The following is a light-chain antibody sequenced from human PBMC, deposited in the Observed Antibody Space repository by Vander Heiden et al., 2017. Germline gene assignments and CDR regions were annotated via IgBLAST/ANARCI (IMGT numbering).Light chain of an antibody. CDR3: EQSYSTHRT. CDR1: QSISFY. CDR2: GAS. V-gene: IGKV1-39*01. Sequence: DIQMTQSPSSLSASVGDRVTITCRASQSISFYLNWYQQKPEKAPKLLIYGASSLQGGVPSRFSGSGSETDFTLTISSLQPEDFATYYCEQSYSTHRTFGQGTKVEIK. J-gene: IGKJ1*01.